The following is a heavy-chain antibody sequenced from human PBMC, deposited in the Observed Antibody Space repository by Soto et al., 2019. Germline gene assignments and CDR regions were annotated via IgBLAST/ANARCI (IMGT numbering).Heavy chain of an antibody. CDR2: IIPIFGTA. V-gene: IGHV1-69*06. Sequence: SVKVSCKASGGTFSSYAISWVRQAPGQGLEWMGGIIPIFGTANYAQKFQGRVTITADKSTSTAYMELSSLRSEDTAVYYCARERAFTYYYDESWGFDPWGQGTLVTVSS. D-gene: IGHD3-22*01. J-gene: IGHJ5*02. CDR3: ARERAFTYYYDESWGFDP. CDR1: GGTFSSYA.